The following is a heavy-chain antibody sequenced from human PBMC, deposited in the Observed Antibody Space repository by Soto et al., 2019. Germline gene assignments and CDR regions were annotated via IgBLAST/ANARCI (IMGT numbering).Heavy chain of an antibody. J-gene: IGHJ6*02. V-gene: IGHV3-30-3*01. D-gene: IGHD4-17*01. CDR2: ISYDGSNK. CDR1: GFTFSSYA. CDR3: ARDSPWTVTTSLLNYGMDV. Sequence: QVQLVESGGGVVQPGRSLRLSCAASGFTFSSYAMHWVRQAPGKGLEWVAVISYDGSNKYYADSVKGRFTISRDNSKNTLYLQMNSLRAEDTAVYYCARDSPWTVTTSLLNYGMDVWGQGTTVTVSS.